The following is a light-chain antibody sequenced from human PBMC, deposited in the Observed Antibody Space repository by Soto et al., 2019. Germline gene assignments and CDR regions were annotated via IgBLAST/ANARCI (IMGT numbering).Light chain of an antibody. CDR2: DVS. J-gene: IGLJ1*01. CDR1: SSDVGGYNY. CDR3: NSYTSSSTYV. V-gene: IGLV2-14*01. Sequence: QSALTQRASVSGSPGQSITISCTGTSSDVGGYNYVSWYQQHPGKAPKLMIYDVSNRPSGVSNRFSGSKSGNTASLTISGLQAEDEADYYCNSYTSSSTYVFGTGTKVIVL.